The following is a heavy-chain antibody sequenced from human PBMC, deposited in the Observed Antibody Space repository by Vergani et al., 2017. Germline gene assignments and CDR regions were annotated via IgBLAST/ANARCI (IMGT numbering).Heavy chain of an antibody. J-gene: IGHJ6*02. D-gene: IGHD3-3*01. CDR3: ATSITIVGVVISTGCYYGMDV. Sequence: QVQLVQSGAEVKKPGSSVKVSCKASGGTFSSYAISWVRQAPGQGLEWMGRIIPILGIANYGQKFQGRVTITADKSTSTAYMELSSLRSEDTAVYYCATSITIVGVVISTGCYYGMDVWGQGTTVTVSS. CDR1: GGTFSSYA. CDR2: IIPILGIA. V-gene: IGHV1-69*04.